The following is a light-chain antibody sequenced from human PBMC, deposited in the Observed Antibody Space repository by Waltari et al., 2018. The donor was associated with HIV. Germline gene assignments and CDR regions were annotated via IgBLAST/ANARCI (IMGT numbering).Light chain of an antibody. V-gene: IGLV2-14*01. Sequence: QSALTQPASVSGSPGQSITISCTGTSSDVGGYNSVSWYQQHPGKAPKPMIFGVSNRPSGVSHGFSGSKYGNTASLTISGLQAEDEADYYCSSFTSTSSYVFGTGTKVTVL. CDR1: SSDVGGYNS. J-gene: IGLJ1*01. CDR2: GVS. CDR3: SSFTSTSSYV.